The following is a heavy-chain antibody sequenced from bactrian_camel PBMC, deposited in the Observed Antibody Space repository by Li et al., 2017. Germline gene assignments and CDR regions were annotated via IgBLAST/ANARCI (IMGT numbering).Heavy chain of an antibody. D-gene: IGHD7*01. CDR3: AKEGDMWHPFGS. CDR2: INSGGGSS. CDR1: GFRFSDYA. Sequence: QLVESGGGLVQPEGSLRLSCAASGFRFSDYAVSWVRQAPGKGLEWIASINSGGGSSYYADSVKGRFTVSKDKSTLHLQMNSLKPEDSAMYYCAKEGDMWHPFGSWGQGTQVTVS. V-gene: IGHV3S31*01. J-gene: IGHJ6*01.